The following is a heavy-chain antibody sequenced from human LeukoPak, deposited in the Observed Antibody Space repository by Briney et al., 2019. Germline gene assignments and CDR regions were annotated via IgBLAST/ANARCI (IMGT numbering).Heavy chain of an antibody. CDR2: VSGSGGST. D-gene: IGHD7-27*01. Sequence: GGSLRLSCAASGFTFSNYSMSWVRQAPGKGLEWVSAVSGSGGSTYYADSVKGRFTISRDNSKNTLYLQMNSLRAEDTAVYYCAKYRSGVPDAFDIWGQGTIVTVSS. CDR1: GFTFSNYS. J-gene: IGHJ3*02. V-gene: IGHV3-23*01. CDR3: AKYRSGVPDAFDI.